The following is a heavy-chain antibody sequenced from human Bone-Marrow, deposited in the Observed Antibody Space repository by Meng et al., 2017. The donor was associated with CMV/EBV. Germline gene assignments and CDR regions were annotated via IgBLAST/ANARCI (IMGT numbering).Heavy chain of an antibody. CDR1: GFTFSSYG. CDR3: ARVLGAATATGY. J-gene: IGHJ4*02. V-gene: IGHV3-30*02. D-gene: IGHD2-15*01. Sequence: GAALKFSCAASGFTFSSYGMHWVRQAPGKGLEWVAFIRYDGSTKYYADSVKGRFTISRDNSKNTLYLQMNSLRAEDTAVYYCARVLGAATATGYWGQGTLVTVSS. CDR2: IRYDGSTK.